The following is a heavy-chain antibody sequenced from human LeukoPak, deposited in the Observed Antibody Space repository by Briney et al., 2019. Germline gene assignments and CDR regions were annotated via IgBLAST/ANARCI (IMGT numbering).Heavy chain of an antibody. CDR2: ISGSGGST. J-gene: IGHJ3*02. V-gene: IGHV3-23*01. CDR3: AKRLSLWFGEFLDAFDI. Sequence: PGGSLRLSCAASGFTFSSYAMSWVRQAPGKGLEWVSAISGSGGSTYYADSVKGRFTISRDNSKNTLYLQMNSLRAEDTAVYYCAKRLSLWFGEFLDAFDIWGQGTMVTVSS. CDR1: GFTFSSYA. D-gene: IGHD3-10*01.